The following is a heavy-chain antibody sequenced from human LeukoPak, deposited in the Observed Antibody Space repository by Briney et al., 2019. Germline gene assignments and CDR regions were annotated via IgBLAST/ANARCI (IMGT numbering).Heavy chain of an antibody. D-gene: IGHD3-16*02. Sequence: SETLSLTCAVSGYSISSGYYWGWIRQPPGKGLEWIGSIYHSGSTYYNPSLKSRVTISVDTSKNQFSLKLSSVTAADTAVYYCARDGGYDYVWGSYRYEDYWGQGTLVTVSS. CDR2: IYHSGST. CDR3: ARDGGYDYVWGSYRYEDY. CDR1: GYSISSGYY. V-gene: IGHV4-38-2*02. J-gene: IGHJ4*02.